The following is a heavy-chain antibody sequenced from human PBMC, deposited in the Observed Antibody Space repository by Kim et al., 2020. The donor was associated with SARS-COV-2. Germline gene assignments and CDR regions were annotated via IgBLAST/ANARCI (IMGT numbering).Heavy chain of an antibody. CDR3: ASLHTYYDILTGSTGDISSSNGIDT. D-gene: IGHD3-9*01. CDR1: GFTFSSYW. V-gene: IGHV3-7*01. J-gene: IGHJ6*04. CDR2: IKQDGSEK. Sequence: GGSLRLSCAASGFTFSSYWMSWVRQAPGKGLEWVANIKQDGSEKYYVDSVKGRFTISRDNAKNSLYLQMNSLRAEDTAVYYCASLHTYYDILTGSTGDISSSNGIDTCGEGAPLTASS.